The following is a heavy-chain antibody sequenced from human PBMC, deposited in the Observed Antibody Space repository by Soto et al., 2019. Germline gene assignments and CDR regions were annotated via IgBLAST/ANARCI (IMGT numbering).Heavy chain of an antibody. Sequence: SGPTLVNPTQTLTLTCTFSGFSFSTSGMCVCGIRQPLGNAMEWLALIDWDDDKYYSTSLXTRXTISKDTYKNQVVLTMTKMDPVDKGTYYCAGIHGAGTGYYYYYCGMDFEGQGTMVTVSS. CDR2: IDWDDDK. CDR1: GFSFSTSGMC. CDR3: AGIHGAGTGYYYYYCGMDF. J-gene: IGHJ6*02. D-gene: IGHD6-19*01. V-gene: IGHV2-70*01.